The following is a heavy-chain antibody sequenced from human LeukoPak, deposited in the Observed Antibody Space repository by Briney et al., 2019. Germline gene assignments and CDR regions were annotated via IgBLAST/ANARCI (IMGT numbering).Heavy chain of an antibody. Sequence: ASVKVSCKASGYTFTGYYMHWVRQAPGQGLEWRGWINPNSGGTNYAQKFQGRVTMTEDTSTDTAYMELSSLRSEDTAVYYCATDQGIVGAHGWGQGTLVTVSS. CDR1: GYTFTGYY. CDR3: ATDQGIVGAHG. J-gene: IGHJ4*02. D-gene: IGHD1-26*01. CDR2: INPNSGGT. V-gene: IGHV1-2*02.